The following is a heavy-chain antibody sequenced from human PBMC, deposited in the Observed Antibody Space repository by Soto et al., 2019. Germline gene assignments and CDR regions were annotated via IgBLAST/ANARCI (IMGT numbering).Heavy chain of an antibody. V-gene: IGHV3-23*01. D-gene: IGHD6-25*01. CDR3: ARSREIIASAGSFDY. Sequence: EVQLLESGGGLVQPGGSLRLSCAASGFTFSSHVMSWVRQAPGKGLEWVSGISTGGGSTDYADSVKGRFTISRDNSKNTLHVQMKSLRAEDTAVYYCARSREIIASAGSFDYWGQGTLVTVSS. CDR2: ISTGGGST. CDR1: GFTFSSHV. J-gene: IGHJ4*02.